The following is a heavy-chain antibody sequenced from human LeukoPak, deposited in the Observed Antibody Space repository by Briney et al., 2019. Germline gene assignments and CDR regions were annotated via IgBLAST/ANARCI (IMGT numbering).Heavy chain of an antibody. CDR2: MNPNSGNT. CDR3: ARGPNYDFWSGYYTLYY. D-gene: IGHD3-3*01. V-gene: IGHV1-8*01. Sequence: EASVKVSCKASGYTFTSYDINWVRQATGQGLEWMGWMNPNSGNTGYAQKVQGRVTMTRNTSISTAYMELSSLRSEDTAVYYCARGPNYDFWSGYYTLYYWGQGALVTVSS. CDR1: GYTFTSYD. J-gene: IGHJ4*02.